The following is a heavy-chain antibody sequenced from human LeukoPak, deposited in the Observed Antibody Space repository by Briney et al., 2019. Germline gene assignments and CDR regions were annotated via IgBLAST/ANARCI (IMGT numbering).Heavy chain of an antibody. CDR1: GFTFNNYA. V-gene: IGHV3-23*01. D-gene: IGHD2-15*01. CDR2: ISGSGGST. J-gene: IGHJ5*02. CDR3: ARGYCSGGSCRFDP. Sequence: PGGSLRLSCAASGFTFNNYAMSWVRQAPGKGLEWVSAISGSGGSTYYADSVKGRFTISRDNSKNTLYLQMNSLRAEDTAVYYCARGYCSGGSCRFDPWGQGTLVTVSS.